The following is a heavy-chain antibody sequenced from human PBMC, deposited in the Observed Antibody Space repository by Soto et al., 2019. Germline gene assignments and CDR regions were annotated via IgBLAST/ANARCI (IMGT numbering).Heavy chain of an antibody. V-gene: IGHV4-31*03. D-gene: IGHD4-17*01. CDR1: GGSISSGGYY. Sequence: QVQLQESGPGLVKPSQTLSLTCTVSGGSISSGGYYWSWIRQHPGKGLEWIGYIYYSGSTYYNPSLKSRVTKSVDTSKNQFSLKLSSVTAADTAVYYCAREGPRTPYDYGDRHRGFDYWGQGTLVTVSS. J-gene: IGHJ4*02. CDR3: AREGPRTPYDYGDRHRGFDY. CDR2: IYYSGST.